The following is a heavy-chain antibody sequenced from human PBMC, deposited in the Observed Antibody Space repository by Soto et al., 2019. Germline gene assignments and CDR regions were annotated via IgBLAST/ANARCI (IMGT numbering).Heavy chain of an antibody. Sequence: SETLSLTCTVSGPSISSSTYYWGWIRQPPGKGLEWIGSVYYSENTYYNPSLKSRVTISVDTSKNQFSLKLSSVTAADTAVYYCARDGYSYGYYYGMDVWGQGTTVTVSS. CDR3: ARDGYSYGYYYGMDV. D-gene: IGHD5-18*01. V-gene: IGHV4-39*07. CDR1: GPSISSSTYY. CDR2: VYYSENT. J-gene: IGHJ6*02.